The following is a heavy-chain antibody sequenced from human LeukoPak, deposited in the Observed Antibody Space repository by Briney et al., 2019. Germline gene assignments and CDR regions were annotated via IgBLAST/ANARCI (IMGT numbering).Heavy chain of an antibody. V-gene: IGHV3-7*01. Sequence: GGSLRLSCAASGFTFSSHWMSWVRQTPRKGLEWVAHINQDGTEEYYVDSVKGRFTIFRGNAKNSLHLQMNSLRSEDTAVYYCARDKVTYWGQGILVTVSS. CDR1: GFTFSSHW. CDR3: ARDKVTY. CDR2: INQDGTEE. J-gene: IGHJ4*02.